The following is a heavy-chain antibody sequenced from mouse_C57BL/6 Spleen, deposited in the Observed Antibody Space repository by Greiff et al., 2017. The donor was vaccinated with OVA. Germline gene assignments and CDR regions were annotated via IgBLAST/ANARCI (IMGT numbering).Heavy chain of an antibody. V-gene: IGHV1-61*01. Sequence: QVQLQQPGAELVRPGSSVKLSCKASGYTFTSYWMDWVKQRPGQGLEWIGNIYPSDSETHYNQKFKDKATLTVDKSSSTAYMQLSSLTSEDSAVYYCAILGSWAMDYWGQGTSVTVSS. D-gene: IGHD1-1*01. CDR2: IYPSDSET. CDR1: GYTFTSYW. CDR3: AILGSWAMDY. J-gene: IGHJ4*01.